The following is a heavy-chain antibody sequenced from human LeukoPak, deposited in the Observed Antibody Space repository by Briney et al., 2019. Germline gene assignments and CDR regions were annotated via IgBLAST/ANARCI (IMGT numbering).Heavy chain of an antibody. D-gene: IGHD3-16*01. CDR2: IYYSGST. V-gene: IGHV4-61*01. CDR3: AKSPSASGGWFDP. Sequence: SETLSLTCTVSGGSVSSGSYYWSWIRQPPGKGLEWIGYIYYSGSTNYNPSLKSRVTISVDTSKNQFSLKLSSVTAADTAVYYCAKSPSASGGWFDPWGQGTLVTVSS. J-gene: IGHJ5*02. CDR1: GGSVSSGSYY.